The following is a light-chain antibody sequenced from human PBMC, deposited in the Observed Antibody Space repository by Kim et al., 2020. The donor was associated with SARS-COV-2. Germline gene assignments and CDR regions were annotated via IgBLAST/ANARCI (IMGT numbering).Light chain of an antibody. CDR1: KLGDKY. V-gene: IGLV3-1*01. J-gene: IGLJ2*01. CDR3: QAWDSSTDVV. Sequence: VSPGQTASITCSGDKLGDKYACWYQQKPGRSPVLVIYQDSKRPSGIPERFSGSNSGNTATLTISGTQAMDEADYYCQAWDSSTDVVFGGGTKLTVL. CDR2: QDS.